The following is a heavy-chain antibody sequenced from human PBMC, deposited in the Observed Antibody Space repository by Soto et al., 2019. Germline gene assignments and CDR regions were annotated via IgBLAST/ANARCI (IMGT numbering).Heavy chain of an antibody. CDR3: AREGIYSSFDP. V-gene: IGHV4-4*02. Sequence: QVQLQESGPGLVNPSGTLALTCAVSGVSVTRSNWWSWVRQSPGKGLEWIGEVYHSGSTRYNPSLNSRVTLSVDISRNQFSLRLTSVTAADTAVYYCAREGIYSSFDPWGQGILVTVSS. J-gene: IGHJ5*02. CDR2: VYHSGST. D-gene: IGHD5-12*01. CDR1: GVSVTRSNW.